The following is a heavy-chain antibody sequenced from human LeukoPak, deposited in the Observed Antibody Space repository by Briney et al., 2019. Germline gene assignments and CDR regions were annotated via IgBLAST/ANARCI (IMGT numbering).Heavy chain of an antibody. CDR1: GFTFSSYA. CDR2: ISGSGGST. CDR3: AKDLRRRYSYGYESY. Sequence: PGGSLRLSCAASGFTFSSYAMSWVRQAPGKGLEWVSAISGSGGSTYYADSVKGRFTISRDNSKNTLYLQMNSLRAEDTAVYYCAKDLRRRYSYGYESYWGQGTLVTVSS. V-gene: IGHV3-23*01. J-gene: IGHJ4*02. D-gene: IGHD5-18*01.